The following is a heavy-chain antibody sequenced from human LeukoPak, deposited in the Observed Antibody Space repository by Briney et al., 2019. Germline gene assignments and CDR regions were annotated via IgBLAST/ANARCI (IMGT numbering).Heavy chain of an antibody. CDR2: ISGSGGST. V-gene: IGHV3-23*01. CDR1: GFTFSSYA. Sequence: GGSLRLSCAASGFTFSSYAMHWVRQAPGKGLEWVSAISGSGGSTYYADSVKGRFTISRDNSKNTLYLQMNSLRAEDTAVYYCAKAPTNMVRVIFEYWGQGTLVTVSS. D-gene: IGHD3-10*01. CDR3: AKAPTNMVRVIFEY. J-gene: IGHJ4*02.